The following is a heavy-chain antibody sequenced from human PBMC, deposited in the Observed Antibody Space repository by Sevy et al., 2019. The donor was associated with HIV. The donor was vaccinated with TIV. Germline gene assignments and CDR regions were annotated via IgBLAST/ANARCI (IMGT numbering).Heavy chain of an antibody. CDR1: GFTVSNNY. CDR3: ARDPPGIAATGGG. Sequence: GGSLRLSCAASGFTVSNNYMNRVRQAPGKGLEWVSLIYSGGTIHYADSVKGRFTISRDHSKNTLYLQMNSLRAEDTAIYYCARDPPGIAATGGGWGQGTLVTVSS. CDR2: IYSGGTI. V-gene: IGHV3-53*01. J-gene: IGHJ4*02. D-gene: IGHD6-13*01.